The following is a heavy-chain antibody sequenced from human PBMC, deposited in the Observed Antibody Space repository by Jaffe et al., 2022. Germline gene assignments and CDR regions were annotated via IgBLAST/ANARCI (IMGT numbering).Heavy chain of an antibody. J-gene: IGHJ2*01. CDR1: GGTFSSYT. CDR2: IIPILGIA. D-gene: IGHD3-10*01. V-gene: IGHV1-69*08. Sequence: QVQLVQSGAEVKKPGSSVKVSCKASGGTFSSYTISWVRQAPGQGLEWMGRIIPILGIANYAQKFQGRVTITADKSTSTAYMELSSLRSEDTAVYYCARDNGEWRSYWYFDLWGRGTLVTVSS. CDR3: ARDNGEWRSYWYFDL.